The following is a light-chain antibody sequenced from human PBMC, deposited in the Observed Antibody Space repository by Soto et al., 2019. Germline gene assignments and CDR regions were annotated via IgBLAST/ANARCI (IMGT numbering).Light chain of an antibody. J-gene: IGKJ3*01. Sequence: EIVLTQSPGTLSLSPGERATLSCRASQSVSSSSLAWYQQKTGQAPRLLIYGASTRATGIPDRFSGSGSGTDFTLTIGRLEPEDFAVYYCQQYGSSRFTFGPGTKVDIK. V-gene: IGKV3-20*01. CDR1: QSVSSSS. CDR3: QQYGSSRFT. CDR2: GAS.